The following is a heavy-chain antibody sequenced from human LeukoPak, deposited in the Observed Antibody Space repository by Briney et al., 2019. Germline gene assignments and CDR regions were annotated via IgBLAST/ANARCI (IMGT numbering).Heavy chain of an antibody. J-gene: IGHJ4*02. CDR3: ASTTGTTFYYFDY. D-gene: IGHD1-1*01. V-gene: IGHV1-69*10. Sequence: SVKVSCKASGYTFTSYGISWVRQAPGQGLEWMGWIIPILGIANYAQKFQGRVTITADKSTSTAYMELSSLRSEDTAVYYCASTTGTTFYYFDYWGQGTLVTVSS. CDR1: GYTFTSYG. CDR2: IIPILGIA.